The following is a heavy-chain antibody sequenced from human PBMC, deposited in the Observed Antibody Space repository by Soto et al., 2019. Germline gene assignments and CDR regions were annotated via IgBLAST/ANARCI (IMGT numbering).Heavy chain of an antibody. CDR2: IYYSGST. Sequence: SETLSLTCTVSSGSISNYYWSWIRQPPRKGLEWIGYIYYSGSTNYNPSLESRVTISVDTSKNQFSLRLSSVTAADTAVYYCARESVVCLYGDPRPYYMDVWGKGTTVTVSS. J-gene: IGHJ6*03. CDR3: ARESVVCLYGDPRPYYMDV. CDR1: SGSISNYY. D-gene: IGHD4-17*01. V-gene: IGHV4-59*01.